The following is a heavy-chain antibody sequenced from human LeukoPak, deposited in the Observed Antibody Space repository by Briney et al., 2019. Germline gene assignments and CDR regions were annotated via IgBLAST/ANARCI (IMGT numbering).Heavy chain of an antibody. Sequence: SQTLSLTCTVSGGSISSGDYYWSWIRQPPGTGLEWIGYIYYSGSTYYNPSLKSRVTISVDTSKNQFSLKLSSVTAADTAVYYCARDYYGSGSYFYYYYGMDVWGQGTTVTVSS. CDR3: ARDYYGSGSYFYYYYGMDV. CDR1: GGSISSGDYY. J-gene: IGHJ6*02. D-gene: IGHD3-10*01. CDR2: IYYSGST. V-gene: IGHV4-30-4*01.